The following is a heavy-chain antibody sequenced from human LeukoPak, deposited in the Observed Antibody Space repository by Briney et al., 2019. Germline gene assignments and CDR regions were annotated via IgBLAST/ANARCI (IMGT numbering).Heavy chain of an antibody. CDR2: IYYSGNT. J-gene: IGHJ5*02. CDR1: GDSISSYY. Sequence: PSETLSLTCTVSGDSISSYYWSWIRQPPGKGLEWIGYIYYSGNTNYNPSLKSRVTISVDTSKNQFSLKLSSVTAADTAMYYCARVFVYCSGGSCYWGWFDPWGQGTLVTVSS. CDR3: ARVFVYCSGGSCYWGWFDP. V-gene: IGHV4-59*01. D-gene: IGHD2-15*01.